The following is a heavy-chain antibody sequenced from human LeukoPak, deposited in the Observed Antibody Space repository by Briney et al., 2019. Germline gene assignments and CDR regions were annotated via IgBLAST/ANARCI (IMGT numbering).Heavy chain of an antibody. V-gene: IGHV1-69*05. J-gene: IGHJ4*02. CDR2: IIPIFGTA. CDR3: ARGGYYYDSSGYYHFDY. D-gene: IGHD3-22*01. CDR1: GDTFSSYA. Sequence: GASVKVSCKASGDTFSSYAISWVLQAPGQGLEWMGGIIPIFGTANYAQKFQGRVTITTDESTSTAYMELSSLRSEDTAVYYCARGGYYYDSSGYYHFDYWGQGTLVTVSS.